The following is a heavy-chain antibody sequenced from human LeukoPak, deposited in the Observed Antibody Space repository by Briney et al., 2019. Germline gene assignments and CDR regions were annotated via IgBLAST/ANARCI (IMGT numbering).Heavy chain of an antibody. Sequence: GGSLRLSCAASGFTLSTNYMRWVRQAPGKGLEWVSVIYSGGSTYYADTVKGRFTISIDNSNNTLYLQMNSPRAEEAAVYYCARAGPYDYYDYWGQGTLVTVSS. D-gene: IGHD3-16*01. CDR3: ARAGPYDYYDY. J-gene: IGHJ4*02. CDR2: IYSGGST. V-gene: IGHV3-53*01. CDR1: GFTLSTNY.